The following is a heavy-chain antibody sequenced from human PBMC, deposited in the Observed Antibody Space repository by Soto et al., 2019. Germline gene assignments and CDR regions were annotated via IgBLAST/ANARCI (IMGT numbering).Heavy chain of an antibody. CDR3: ARRSLPPPVYCSGGSCYSDYYYYMDV. V-gene: IGHV5-51*03. CDR2: IYPGDSDT. Sequence: EVQLVQSGAEVKKPGESLKISCKGSGYSFTSYWIGWVRQMPGKGLEWMGIIYPGDSDTRYSPSFQGQVTISADKSISTAYLQWSSLKASDTAMYYCARRSLPPPVYCSGGSCYSDYYYYMDVWGKGTTVTVSS. D-gene: IGHD2-15*01. J-gene: IGHJ6*03. CDR1: GYSFTSYW.